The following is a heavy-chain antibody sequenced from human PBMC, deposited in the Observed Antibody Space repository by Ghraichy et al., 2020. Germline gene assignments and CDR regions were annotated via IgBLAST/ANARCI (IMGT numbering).Heavy chain of an antibody. D-gene: IGHD5-12*01. CDR3: AKARCSGYVCDYFDY. Sequence: GGSLRLSCAASGFTFSSCAMDWVRQAPGKGLEWVTLIAVSDDFTYYADSVKGRFTISRDNSKKMLFLQMYSMRAEDTGVYFRAKARCSGYVCDYFDYWGQGTLVSVSS. V-gene: IGHV3-23*01. CDR1: GFTFSSCA. J-gene: IGHJ4*02. CDR2: IAVSDDFT.